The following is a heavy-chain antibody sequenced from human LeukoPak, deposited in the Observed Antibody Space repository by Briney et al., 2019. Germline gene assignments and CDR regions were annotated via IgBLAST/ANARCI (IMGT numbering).Heavy chain of an antibody. CDR1: GYTFTDYY. CDR3: ARKKGDY. CDR2: INPNSGGT. J-gene: IGHJ4*02. V-gene: IGHV1-2*02. Sequence: ASVKVSCKASGYTFTDYYMHWVRQAPGQGLEWMGWINPNSGGTNYALKFRGRVTMTRDTSISTVYMEVSRLTSDDTAVYFCARKKGDYWGQGTLVTVSA.